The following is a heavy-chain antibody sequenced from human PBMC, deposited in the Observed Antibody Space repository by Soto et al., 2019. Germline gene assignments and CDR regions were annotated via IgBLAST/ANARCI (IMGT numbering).Heavy chain of an antibody. D-gene: IGHD3-10*01. J-gene: IGHJ3*01. V-gene: IGHV3-64*04. CDR3: AKGRYHYYGSGSYSSTPNDAFDF. Sequence: PRASLRPAGSASGFAFSSCGMHWVRQAPGKGLEYVSAISSNGGSTYYADSVKGRFTISRDNSKNTLYLQMNSLRAEDTAVYYCAKGRYHYYGSGSYSSTPNDAFDFWGQGTMVTVS. CDR1: GFAFSSCG. CDR2: ISSNGGST.